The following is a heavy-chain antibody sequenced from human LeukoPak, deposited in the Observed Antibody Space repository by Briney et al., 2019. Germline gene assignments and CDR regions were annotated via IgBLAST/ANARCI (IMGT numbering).Heavy chain of an antibody. CDR2: ISGSGGST. CDR3: AKDQDVRSYYFDY. Sequence: GGSLRLSCAASGFTFSDHEMLWVRQAPGKGLEWVSAISGSGGSTYYADSVKGRFTISRDNSKNTLYLQMNSLRAEDTAVYYCAKDQDVRSYYFDYWGQGTLVTVSS. V-gene: IGHV3-23*01. CDR1: GFTFSDHE. D-gene: IGHD5-24*01. J-gene: IGHJ4*02.